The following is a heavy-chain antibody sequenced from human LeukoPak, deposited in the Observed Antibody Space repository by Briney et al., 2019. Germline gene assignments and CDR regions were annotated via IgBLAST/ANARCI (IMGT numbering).Heavy chain of an antibody. CDR3: AREDGRQLVPYYYYYMDV. V-gene: IGHV3-21*01. Sequence: PGGPLRLSCAASGFPFSSYSKNWVRHAPGKGLEWVSSISSSSSYIYYADSVKGRFTISRDNAKNSLYLQMNSLRAEDTAVYYCAREDGRQLVPYYYYYMDVWGKGTTVTVSS. D-gene: IGHD6-13*01. J-gene: IGHJ6*03. CDR1: GFPFSSYS. CDR2: ISSSSSYI.